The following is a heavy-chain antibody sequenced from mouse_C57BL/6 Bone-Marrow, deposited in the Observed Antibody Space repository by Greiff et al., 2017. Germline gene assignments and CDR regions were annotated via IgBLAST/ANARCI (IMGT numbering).Heavy chain of an antibody. CDR1: GYTFTDYY. CDR2: INPYNGGT. Sequence: EVQVVESGPVLVKPGASVKMSCKASGYTFTDYYMNWVKQSHGKSLEWIGVINPYNGGTSYNQKFKGKATLTVDKSSSTAYMELNSLTSEDSAVYYCAPITTVVAPYFDVWGTGTTVTVSS. CDR3: APITTVVAPYFDV. J-gene: IGHJ1*03. D-gene: IGHD1-1*01. V-gene: IGHV1-19*01.